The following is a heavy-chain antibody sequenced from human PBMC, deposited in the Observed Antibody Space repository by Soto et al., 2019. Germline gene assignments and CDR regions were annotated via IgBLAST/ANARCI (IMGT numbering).Heavy chain of an antibody. CDR3: ASSGYCSGGSCSYPQNYYYGMDV. V-gene: IGHV1-69*12. D-gene: IGHD2-15*01. CDR2: IIPIFATA. J-gene: IGHJ6*02. Sequence: QVQLVQSGAEVKKPGSSVKVSCKTSGGTFSSYAISWVRQAPGQGLEWMGGIIPIFATADYAQNFQGRVTITADESTNTAYMELSSLRSEDTAVYYCASSGYCSGGSCSYPQNYYYGMDVWGQGTTVTVSS. CDR1: GGTFSSYA.